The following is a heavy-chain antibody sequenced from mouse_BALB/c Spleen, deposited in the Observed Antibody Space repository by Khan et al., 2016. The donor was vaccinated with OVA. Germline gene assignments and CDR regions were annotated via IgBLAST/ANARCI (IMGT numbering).Heavy chain of an antibody. CDR1: GYSFTLYY. Sequence: VQLKESGPDLMKPGASVKISCKASGYSFTLYYMTWVKQSHGKSLEWIGRVNPNTGGSDYNQEFKGKAILTVDKSSNTAYMELHSLTSEDSAVYYCARGYDFFAYWGQGTLVTVSA. D-gene: IGHD2-14*01. CDR2: VNPNTGGS. V-gene: IGHV1-26*01. CDR3: ARGYDFFAY. J-gene: IGHJ3*01.